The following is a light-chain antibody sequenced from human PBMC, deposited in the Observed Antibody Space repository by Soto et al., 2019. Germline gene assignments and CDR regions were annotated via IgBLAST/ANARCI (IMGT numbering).Light chain of an antibody. CDR2: AAS. CDR1: QNIRTY. Sequence: DIQMTQSPPSLSASVGDRVTTTCRASQNIRTYLNWYQQKPGKAPKLLIYAASTLQSGVPSRFRGSGSETDFTLTISSLQPEDFATYYCQQSYDTPLTFGGGTKVDIK. J-gene: IGKJ4*01. V-gene: IGKV1-39*01. CDR3: QQSYDTPLT.